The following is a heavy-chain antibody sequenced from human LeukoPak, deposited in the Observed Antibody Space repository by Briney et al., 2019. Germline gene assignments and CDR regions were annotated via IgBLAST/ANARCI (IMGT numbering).Heavy chain of an antibody. CDR1: GYTFTSYG. J-gene: IGHJ4*02. CDR2: ISDYKGNT. D-gene: IGHD6-19*01. V-gene: IGHV1-18*01. CDR3: ARDSLNSGWDFDY. Sequence: ASVKVSCKASGYTFTSYGIIWVRQAPGQGLEWMGWISDYKGNTKYAQKFQGRVTMTTDTSTRTVYMEVRSLRSDDTAVYYCARDSLNSGWDFDYWGQGTLVTVSS.